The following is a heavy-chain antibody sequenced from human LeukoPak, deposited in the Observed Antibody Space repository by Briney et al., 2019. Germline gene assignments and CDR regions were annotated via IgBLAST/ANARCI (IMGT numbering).Heavy chain of an antibody. Sequence: GGSLRLSCAASGFTFSSYSMNWVRQAPGKGLEWVSCISSGSSYIYYADSVKGRFTISRDNAKNSLYLQMNSLRAEDRAVYYCARAHNWKYGTFDYWGQGTLVTVSS. CDR1: GFTFSSYS. V-gene: IGHV3-21*01. D-gene: IGHD1-7*01. J-gene: IGHJ4*02. CDR2: ISSGSSYI. CDR3: ARAHNWKYGTFDY.